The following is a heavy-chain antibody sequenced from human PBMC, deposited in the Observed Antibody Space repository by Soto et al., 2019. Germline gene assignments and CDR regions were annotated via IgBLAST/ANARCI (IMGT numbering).Heavy chain of an antibody. J-gene: IGHJ4*02. CDR2: ISGSGAVT. CDR3: AKHSTMVPTIPIFDY. D-gene: IGHD5-12*01. V-gene: IGHV3-23*01. Sequence: EVQLLDSGGGLVQPGGSLRLSCAASGFTFSNYAMSWVRQAAGKGLEWVSSISGSGAVTLYADSVKGRFTISRDNSKNTLFLQLDSLRAEDTAVYFCAKHSTMVPTIPIFDYWGQGTLVTVSS. CDR1: GFTFSNYA.